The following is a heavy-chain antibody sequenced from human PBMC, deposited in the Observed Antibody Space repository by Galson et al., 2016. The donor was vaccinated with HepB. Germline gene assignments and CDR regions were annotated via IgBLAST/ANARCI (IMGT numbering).Heavy chain of an antibody. CDR3: ARVYSSSSPTFFYGLEV. CDR1: GFTFSSYS. V-gene: IGHV3-21*01. Sequence: LRLSCAASGFTFSSYSMNWVRQVPGKGLEWVSSITSSSSHVYYADSVKGRFTMSRGNAENSLYLQMNSLRAEDTAIYYCARVYSSSSPTFFYGLEVWGQGTTVTVSS. J-gene: IGHJ6*02. CDR2: ITSSSSHV. D-gene: IGHD6-6*01.